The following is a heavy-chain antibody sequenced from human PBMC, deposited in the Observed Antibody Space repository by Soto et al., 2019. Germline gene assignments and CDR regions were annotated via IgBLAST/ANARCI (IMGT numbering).Heavy chain of an antibody. J-gene: IGHJ6*02. CDR2: IGTAGDT. CDR3: ARDPGDYYGMDV. V-gene: IGHV3-13*01. CDR1: GFTFSSYD. Sequence: GGSLRLSCAASGFTFSSYDMHWVRQATGKGLEWVSAIGTAGDTYYPGSVKGRFTISRENAKNSLYLQMNSLRAGDTAVYYCARDPGDYYGMDVWGQGTTVTV.